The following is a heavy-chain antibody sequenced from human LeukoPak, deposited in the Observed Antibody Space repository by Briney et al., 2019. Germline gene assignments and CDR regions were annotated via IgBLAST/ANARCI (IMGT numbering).Heavy chain of an antibody. CDR2: ICHSGST. Sequence: SETLSLTCTVSSGSISSYYWSWIRQPPGKGLEWFGYICHSGSTNYNPSLKSRVTISIDTSKNQFSLKLNSVTAADTAVYYCARRFSTSGNSYFDYWGQGTLVTVSS. D-gene: IGHD4-23*01. J-gene: IGHJ4*02. CDR1: SGSISSYY. CDR3: ARRFSTSGNSYFDY. V-gene: IGHV4-59*01.